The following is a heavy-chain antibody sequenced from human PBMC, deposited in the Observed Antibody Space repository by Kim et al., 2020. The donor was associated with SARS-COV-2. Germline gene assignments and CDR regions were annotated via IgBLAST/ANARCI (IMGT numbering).Heavy chain of an antibody. Sequence: ASVKVSCKTSGYAFSAFGMNWVRQAPGQGLEWMGWINTNTGNPTYAQGFTGRFVFSLDTSVTTAYLQISSLTAADSAVYYCARAQCTTTDCYRSYWGQGNLVTVAS. CDR2: INTNTGNP. CDR3: ARAQCTTTDCYRSY. J-gene: IGHJ4*02. D-gene: IGHD2-2*02. V-gene: IGHV7-4-1*02. CDR1: GYAFSAFG.